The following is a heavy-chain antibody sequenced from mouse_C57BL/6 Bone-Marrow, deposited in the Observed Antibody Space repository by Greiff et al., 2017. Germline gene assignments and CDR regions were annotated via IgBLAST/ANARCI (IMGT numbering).Heavy chain of an antibody. CDR2: IDPENGDP. CDR3: TTDGNYEFAY. V-gene: IGHV14-4*01. CDR1: GFNIKDDY. J-gene: IGHJ3*01. Sequence: EVQLQQSGAELVRPGASVKLSCTASGFNIKDDYMHWVKQRPEQGLEWIGWIDPENGDPEYASKFQGKATITADTSSNTAYLQLSSLTSEDTAVYYCTTDGNYEFAYWGQGTLVTVSA. D-gene: IGHD2-1*01.